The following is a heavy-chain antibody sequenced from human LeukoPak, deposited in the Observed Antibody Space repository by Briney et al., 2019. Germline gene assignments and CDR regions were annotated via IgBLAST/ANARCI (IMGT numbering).Heavy chain of an antibody. CDR1: GFTFSNYW. CDR3: IYSLYSSSWYRWFDP. D-gene: IGHD6-13*01. V-gene: IGHV3-7*01. J-gene: IGHJ5*02. Sequence: PGGSLRLSCAASGFTFSNYWMSWVRQAPGKGLEWVANIKQDGSEKYYVGSVKGRFTISRDNAKSSLYLQMNSLRAEDTAVYYCIYSLYSSSWYRWFDPWGQGTLVTVSS. CDR2: IKQDGSEK.